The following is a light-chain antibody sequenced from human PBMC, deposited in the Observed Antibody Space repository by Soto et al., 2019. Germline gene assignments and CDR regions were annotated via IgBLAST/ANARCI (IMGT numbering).Light chain of an antibody. Sequence: EIVLTQSPPTLSLSPGERATLSCRASQNVNTYLAWYQQKPGQPPRLLIYSVSTRATGIAARVSGSGSGTDFTLTISRLEPADFALYYCQQYGSSRWTFGQGTKVDIK. CDR1: QNVNTY. CDR2: SVS. V-gene: IGKV3-20*01. CDR3: QQYGSSRWT. J-gene: IGKJ1*01.